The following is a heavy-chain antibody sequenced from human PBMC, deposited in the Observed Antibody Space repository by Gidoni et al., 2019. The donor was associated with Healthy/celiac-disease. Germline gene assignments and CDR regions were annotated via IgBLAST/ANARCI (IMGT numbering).Heavy chain of an antibody. V-gene: IGHV3-23*01. CDR2: ISGSGGST. J-gene: IGHJ3*02. CDR3: AKAGVSSSWYSDDAFDI. Sequence: EVQLLVSGGGLVQPGGSLRLSCSASGFTFSSYAMSWVRQAPGKGLEWVSAISGSGGSTYYADSVKGRFTISRDNSKNTLYLQMNSLRAEDTAVYYCAKAGVSSSWYSDDAFDIWGQGTMVTVSS. D-gene: IGHD6-13*01. CDR1: GFTFSSYA.